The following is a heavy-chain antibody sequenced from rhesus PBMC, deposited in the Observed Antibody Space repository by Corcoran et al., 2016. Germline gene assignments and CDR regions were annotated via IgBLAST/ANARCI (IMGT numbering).Heavy chain of an antibody. CDR3: ALVEISSGWYRDYFEF. Sequence: QVTLKESGPALVKPTQTLTLTCTFSGFSISTSGTGVGWIRQPPGKALEWLASIYWNDSKCYGPTLKSRLTITKDTSTNQVVRTVAYMDPVDTAAYWCALVEISSGWYRDYFEFWCQGALVTVSS. CDR2: IYWNDSK. V-gene: IGHV2-95*01. J-gene: IGHJ1*01. D-gene: IGHD6-31*01. CDR1: GFSISTSGTG.